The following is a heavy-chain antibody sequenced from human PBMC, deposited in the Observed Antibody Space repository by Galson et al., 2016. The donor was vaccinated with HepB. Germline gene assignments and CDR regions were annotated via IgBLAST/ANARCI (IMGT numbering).Heavy chain of an antibody. CDR1: GFTFSGSV. J-gene: IGHJ6*02. D-gene: IGHD7-27*01. CDR3: TRTNWGNYYYGMDV. CDR2: IRNKANNYAT. Sequence: LRLSCAASGFTFSGSVVHWVRQASGKGLEWVGRIRNKANNYATAYAASVKGRFTISRDDSKNTAHLQMNSLKIEDTAVYYCTRTNWGNYYYGMDVWGQGTTVTVSS. V-gene: IGHV3-73*01.